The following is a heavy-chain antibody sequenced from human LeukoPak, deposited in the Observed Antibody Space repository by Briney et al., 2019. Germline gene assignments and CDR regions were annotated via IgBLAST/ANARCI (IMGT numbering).Heavy chain of an antibody. J-gene: IGHJ6*03. CDR3: ARGGSPIYYYYMDV. D-gene: IGHD2-2*01. V-gene: IGHV1-2*02. CDR2: INPNSGGT. Sequence: ASVKASCKAFGYTFTSNYMHWVRQAPGQGLEWMGWINPNSGGTNFAQKFQGRVTMARDTSISTAYMELSRLRSDDTAVYYCARGGSPIYYYYMDVWGKGTTVTISS. CDR1: GYTFTSNY.